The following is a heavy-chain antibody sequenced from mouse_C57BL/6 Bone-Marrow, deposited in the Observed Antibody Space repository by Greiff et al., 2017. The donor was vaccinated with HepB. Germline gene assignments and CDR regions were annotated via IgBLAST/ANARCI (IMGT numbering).Heavy chain of an antibody. CDR1: GFTFSDYY. Sequence: EVHLVESEGGLVQPGSSMKLSCTASGFTFSDYYMAWVRQVPEKGLEWVANINYDGSSTYYLDSLKSRFIISRDNAKNLLYLQMSSLKSEDTATYYCAREGGLLWLRRWYFDVWGTGTTVTVSS. D-gene: IGHD2-2*01. V-gene: IGHV5-16*01. CDR3: AREGGLLWLRRWYFDV. CDR2: INYDGSST. J-gene: IGHJ1*03.